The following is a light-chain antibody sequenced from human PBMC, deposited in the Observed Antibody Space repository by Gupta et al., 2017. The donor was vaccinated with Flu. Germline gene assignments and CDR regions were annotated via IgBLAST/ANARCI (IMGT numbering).Light chain of an antibody. Sequence: ATCTGGASQNFSEWLVWDQQKPAQAPKLLIYDASSNDKGLTRRFSGSGNGTEFTLTIYSPEPEEFAIYYWHHLSNWPFALGRRTKVDIK. CDR1: QNFSEW. J-gene: IGKJ3*01. CDR3: HHLSNWPFA. V-gene: IGKV3-11*01. CDR2: DAS.